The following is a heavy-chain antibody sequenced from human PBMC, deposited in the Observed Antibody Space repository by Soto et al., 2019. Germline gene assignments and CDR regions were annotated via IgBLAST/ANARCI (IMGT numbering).Heavy chain of an antibody. J-gene: IGHJ1*01. V-gene: IGHV1-18*01. CDR2: VSAYNGNT. D-gene: IGHD3-3*01. Sequence: ASVKVSCKASGYTFTSYGISWVRQAPGQGLEWMGWVSAYNGNTNYAQKLQGRVTMTTDTSTSTAYMELRSLRSDDTAVYYCARGLINYDFHSFQHWGQGTLVTVSS. CDR1: GYTFTSYG. CDR3: ARGLINYDFHSFQH.